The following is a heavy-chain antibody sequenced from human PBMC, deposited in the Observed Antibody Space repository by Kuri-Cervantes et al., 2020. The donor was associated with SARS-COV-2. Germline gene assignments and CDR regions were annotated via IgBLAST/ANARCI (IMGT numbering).Heavy chain of an antibody. CDR2: IYSGGGT. J-gene: IGHJ3*02. D-gene: IGHD1-1*01. CDR1: GFTASSNY. V-gene: IGHV3-53*01. CDR3: ARRESWKGDFDI. Sequence: GGSLRLSCAASGFTASSNYMSWVRQAPGKGLEWVSVIYSGGGTYYADSVKGRFTISRDNYKNTLYLQMNSLRAEDTAVYYCARRESWKGDFDIWGQGTMVTVSS.